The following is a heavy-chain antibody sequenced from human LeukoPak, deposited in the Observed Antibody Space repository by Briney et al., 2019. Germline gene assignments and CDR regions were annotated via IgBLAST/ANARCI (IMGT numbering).Heavy chain of an antibody. Sequence: SQTLSLTCAISGDSVSSNSAAWNWIRQSPSRGLEWLGRTYYRSKWYNDYAVSVRSRITVKADTSKTRFSLQLNSVTPEDTALYYCARGWGYCSGGSCHVFDSWGQGTQVLVSS. CDR1: GDSVSSNSAA. J-gene: IGHJ4*02. V-gene: IGHV6-1*01. D-gene: IGHD2-15*01. CDR3: ARGWGYCSGGSCHVFDS. CDR2: TYYRSKWYN.